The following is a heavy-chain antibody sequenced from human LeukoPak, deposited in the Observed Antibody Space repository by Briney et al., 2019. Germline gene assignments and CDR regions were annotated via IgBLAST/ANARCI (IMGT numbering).Heavy chain of an antibody. V-gene: IGHV1-2*02. Sequence: ASVKVSCKASGYTFTGYYMHWVRQAPGQGLEWMGWINPNSGGTNYAQKFQGRVTVTRDTSISTAYMELSRLRSDDTAVYYCARRYFDWRYGMDVWGQGTTVTVSS. D-gene: IGHD3-9*01. CDR2: INPNSGGT. CDR3: ARRYFDWRYGMDV. J-gene: IGHJ6*02. CDR1: GYTFTGYY.